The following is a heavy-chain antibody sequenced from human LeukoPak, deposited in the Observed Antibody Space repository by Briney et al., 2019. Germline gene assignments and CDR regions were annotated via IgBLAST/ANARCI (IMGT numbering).Heavy chain of an antibody. J-gene: IGHJ6*02. CDR3: AKDLPVAAKNYYYYGMDV. CDR1: GFTFSSYG. CDR2: ISYDGSNK. V-gene: IGHV3-30*18. Sequence: GGSLRLSCAASGFTFSSYGMRWVRQAPGKGLEWVAVISYDGSNKYYADSVKGRFTISRDNSKNTLYLQMNSLRAEDTAVYYCAKDLPVAAKNYYYYGMDVWGQGTTVTVSS. D-gene: IGHD6-19*01.